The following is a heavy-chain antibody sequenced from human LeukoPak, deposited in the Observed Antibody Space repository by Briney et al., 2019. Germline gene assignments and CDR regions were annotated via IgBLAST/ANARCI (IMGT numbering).Heavy chain of an antibody. Sequence: ASVKVSCKASGFTFTSSAVQWVRQARGQRLEWIGWIVVGSGNTNYAQKFQERVTITRDMSTSTAYMELSSLGSEDTAVYYCAAGGYGGNSGSYYFDYWGQGTLVTVSS. J-gene: IGHJ4*02. CDR1: GFTFTSSA. V-gene: IGHV1-58*01. CDR2: IVVGSGNT. D-gene: IGHD4-23*01. CDR3: AAGGYGGNSGSYYFDY.